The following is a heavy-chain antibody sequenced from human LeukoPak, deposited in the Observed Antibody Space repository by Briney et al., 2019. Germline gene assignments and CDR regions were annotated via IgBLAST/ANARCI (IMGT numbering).Heavy chain of an antibody. Sequence: PSETLSLTYTVSDGSISNYYWSWIRQPPGKGLEWIGYIYYSGSTNYNPSLKSRVTMSVDRSKNQFSLKLCSVTAADTAVYYCARVFSLSVNDAFDIWGQGTMVTVSS. CDR1: DGSISNYY. D-gene: IGHD2/OR15-2a*01. V-gene: IGHV4-59*01. CDR2: IYYSGST. CDR3: ARVFSLSVNDAFDI. J-gene: IGHJ3*02.